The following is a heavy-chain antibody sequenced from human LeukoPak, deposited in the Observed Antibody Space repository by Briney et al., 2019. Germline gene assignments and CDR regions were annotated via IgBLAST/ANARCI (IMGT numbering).Heavy chain of an antibody. D-gene: IGHD5-12*01. V-gene: IGHV4-61*02. CDR2: IYTSGST. CDR1: GGSISSGSYY. J-gene: IGHJ4*02. Sequence: SETLSLTCTVSGGSISSGSYYWSWIRQPAGKGLEWIGRIYTSGSTNYNPSLKSRVTISVDTSKNQFSLKLSSVTAADTAVYYCARDYRGYNIFDYWGQGTLVTVSS. CDR3: ARDYRGYNIFDY.